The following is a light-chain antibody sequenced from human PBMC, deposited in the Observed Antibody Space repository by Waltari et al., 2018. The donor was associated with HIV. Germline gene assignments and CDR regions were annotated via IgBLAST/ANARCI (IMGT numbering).Light chain of an antibody. CDR3: QQYNSYSDT. J-gene: IGKJ2*01. Sequence: DTQLTQSPSTLPAYVGDTVTITCRASQSMSTWLAWYQQKPGKAPKRLIYEASNLENGVPSRFSGSGSGTEFTLTISSLQPEDFATYYCQQYNSYSDTFGQGTKLEI. CDR1: QSMSTW. CDR2: EAS. V-gene: IGKV1-5*03.